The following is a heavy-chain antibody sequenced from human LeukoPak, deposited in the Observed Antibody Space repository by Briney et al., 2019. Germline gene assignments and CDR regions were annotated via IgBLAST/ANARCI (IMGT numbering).Heavy chain of an antibody. CDR2: IY. D-gene: IGHD3-3*01. V-gene: IGHV5-51*01. J-gene: IGHJ4*02. CDR3: ARYSDFWSGYYADY. Sequence: GESLKISCKASGYSFTNYWMGWVRQMPGKGLEWMGIIYSPSFQGQVTISADKSISTAYLQWSSLKASDTAMYYCARYSDFWSGYYADYWGQGTLVTVSS. CDR1: GYSFTNYW.